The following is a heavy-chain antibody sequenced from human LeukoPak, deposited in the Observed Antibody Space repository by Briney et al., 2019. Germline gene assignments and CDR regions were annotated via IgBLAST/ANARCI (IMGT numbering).Heavy chain of an antibody. CDR3: AKDLVLRYFDWLLSSYFDY. CDR2: ISYDGSNK. CDR1: GFTFSSYG. V-gene: IGHV3-30*18. J-gene: IGHJ4*02. Sequence: GGSLRLSCAASGFTFSSYGMHWVRQAPGKGLEWVAVISYDGSNKYYADSAKGRFTISRDNSKNTLYLQMNSLRAEDTAVYYCAKDLVLRYFDWLLSSYFDYWGQGTLVTVSS. D-gene: IGHD3-9*01.